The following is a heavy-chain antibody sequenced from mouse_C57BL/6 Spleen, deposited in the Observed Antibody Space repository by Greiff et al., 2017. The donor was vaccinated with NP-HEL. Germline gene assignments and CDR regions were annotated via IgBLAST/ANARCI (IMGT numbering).Heavy chain of an antibody. V-gene: IGHV1-82*01. Sequence: VQGVESGPELVKPGASVKISCKASGYAFSSSWMNWVKQRPGKGLEWIGRIYPGDGDTNYNGKFKGKATLTADKSSSTAYMQLSSLTSEDSAVYFCARSQLRLSLFDYWGQGTTLTVSS. CDR3: ARSQLRLSLFDY. CDR1: GYAFSSSW. CDR2: IYPGDGDT. D-gene: IGHD3-2*02. J-gene: IGHJ2*01.